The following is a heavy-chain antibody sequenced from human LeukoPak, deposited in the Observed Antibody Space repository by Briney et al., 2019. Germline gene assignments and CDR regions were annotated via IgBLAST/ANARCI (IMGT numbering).Heavy chain of an antibody. D-gene: IGHD3-22*01. J-gene: IGHJ4*02. CDR1: GGYISSYY. V-gene: IGHV4-59*01. CDR3: AMFDRSDSYLDY. CDR2: ISYSGTT. Sequence: SETLSLTCTVSGGYISSYYWNWIRQPPGKGPEWLGYISYSGTTNYNPSLKSRVTISVDTSKNQFSLKLNSVSVADTAVYYCAMFDRSDSYLDYWGQGTLVTVSS.